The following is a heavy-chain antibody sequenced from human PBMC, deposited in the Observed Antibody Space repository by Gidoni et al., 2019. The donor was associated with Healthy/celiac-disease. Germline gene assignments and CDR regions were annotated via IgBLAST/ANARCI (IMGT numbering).Heavy chain of an antibody. CDR3: AKDRANLLWFGDFFH. J-gene: IGHJ4*02. CDR2: ISGSAGST. Sequence: EVQLLESGGGLVQPGGSLRLSCAASGFTFSSYAMSWVRQAPGKGLEWVSAISGSAGSTYYADSVKGRFTISRDNSRNTLYLQMNSLGAEDTAVYYCAKDRANLLWFGDFFHWGQGTLVTVSS. V-gene: IGHV3-23*01. CDR1: GFTFSSYA. D-gene: IGHD3-10*01.